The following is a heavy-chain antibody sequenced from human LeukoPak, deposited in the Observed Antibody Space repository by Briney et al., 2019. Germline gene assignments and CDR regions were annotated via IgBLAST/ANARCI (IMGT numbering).Heavy chain of an antibody. D-gene: IGHD6-19*01. Sequence: GGSLRLSCAASGFSFSTYSMNWVRQAPGKGLEWLSYISGSSSPIYYADSVKGRFTISRDNAKNSLYLDMNSLRDEDTAMYYCATEDSGRFHWGQGTLVTVSS. V-gene: IGHV3-48*02. CDR1: GFSFSTYS. CDR2: ISGSSSPI. CDR3: ATEDSGRFH. J-gene: IGHJ4*02.